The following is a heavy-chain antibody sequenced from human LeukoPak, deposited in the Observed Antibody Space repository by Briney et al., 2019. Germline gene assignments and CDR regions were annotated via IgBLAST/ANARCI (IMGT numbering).Heavy chain of an antibody. CDR1: GYTFTSYY. J-gene: IGHJ6*02. Sequence: ASVKVSCKTSGYTFTSYYIHWVRQAPGQGLEWMGWISAYNGNTNYAQKLQGRVTMTTDTSTSTAYMELRSLRSDDTAVYYCARATNFYYYYGMDVWGQGTTVTVSS. D-gene: IGHD1-26*01. CDR3: ARATNFYYYYGMDV. CDR2: ISAYNGNT. V-gene: IGHV1-18*04.